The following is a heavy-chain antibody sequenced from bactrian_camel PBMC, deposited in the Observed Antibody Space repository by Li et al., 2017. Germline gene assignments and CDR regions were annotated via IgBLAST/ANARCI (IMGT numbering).Heavy chain of an antibody. CDR3: AKTGGGGSWGEYDF. Sequence: DVQLVESGGGLVQPGGSLRLSCAASGFTFSRYSLSWVRQAAGKGLEWVSLITSDGSSTYYADSVKGRFTISRDNAKNTVDLQLNSLKTEDMAMYYCAKTGGGGSWGEYDFWGQGTQFTVS. D-gene: IGHD6*01. J-gene: IGHJ4*01. CDR1: GFTFSRYS. V-gene: IGHV3S40*01. CDR2: ITSDGSST.